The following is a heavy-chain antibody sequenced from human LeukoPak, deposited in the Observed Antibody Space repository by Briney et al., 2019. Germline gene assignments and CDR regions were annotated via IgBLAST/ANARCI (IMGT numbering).Heavy chain of an antibody. V-gene: IGHV4-59*01. Sequence: PSETLSHTCTVSGASISSYYWSWLRQPPGKALEWIGYINYTSNTDYNPSFKSRVTISADMSKNQFSLKLNSVTAADTAVYYCAKDRTATGWFIHDAFDVWGRGTMVTVSP. J-gene: IGHJ3*01. CDR2: INYTSNT. CDR1: GASISSYY. D-gene: IGHD6-19*01. CDR3: AKDRTATGWFIHDAFDV.